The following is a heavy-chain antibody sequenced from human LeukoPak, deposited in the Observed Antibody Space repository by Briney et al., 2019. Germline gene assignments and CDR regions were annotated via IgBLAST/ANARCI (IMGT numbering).Heavy chain of an antibody. V-gene: IGHV6-1*01. CDR2: THYRSKWYH. CDR1: GDSVSSNSAA. J-gene: IGHJ4*02. D-gene: IGHD3-22*01. Sequence: SQTLSLTCAISGDSVSSNSAAWNWIRQSPSRGLEWLGRTHYRSKWYHEYALSVKSRVSINPDTSKNQFSLQLNSVTPEDTAVYYCARFYYGTPDFWGQGALVTVSS. CDR3: ARFYYGTPDF.